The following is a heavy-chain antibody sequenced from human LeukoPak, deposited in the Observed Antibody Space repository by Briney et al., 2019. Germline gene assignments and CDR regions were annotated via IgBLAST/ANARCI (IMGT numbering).Heavy chain of an antibody. CDR2: IRNYGGST. V-gene: IGHV3-23*01. CDR3: ANPAPGVVYLY. D-gene: IGHD2-8*02. CDR1: GFTFSSYD. J-gene: IGHJ4*02. Sequence: GGSLRLSCAASGFTFSSYDMSWVRQAPGKGLEWVSGIRNYGGSTYYADSVKGRFTISRDNSKNTLYLQMNSLRAEDTAVYYCANPAPGVVYLYRGQGTLVTVSS.